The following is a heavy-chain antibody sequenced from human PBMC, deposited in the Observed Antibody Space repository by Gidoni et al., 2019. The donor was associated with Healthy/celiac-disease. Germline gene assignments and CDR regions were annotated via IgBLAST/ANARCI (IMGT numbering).Heavy chain of an antibody. CDR2: IYSGGST. D-gene: IGHD4-17*01. J-gene: IGHJ5*02. Sequence: EVQLVESGGGLVQPGGSLRLSCAASGFTVSSNYMSWVRQAPGKGLEWVSVIYSGGSTNYAESVKGRFTISRDNSKNTLYLQMNSLRAEDTAVYYCARLGHNYGDYGREGWFDPWGQGTLVTVSS. V-gene: IGHV3-66*02. CDR1: GFTVSSNY. CDR3: ARLGHNYGDYGREGWFDP.